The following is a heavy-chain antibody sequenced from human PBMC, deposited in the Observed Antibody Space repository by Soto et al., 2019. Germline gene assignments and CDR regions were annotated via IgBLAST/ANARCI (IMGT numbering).Heavy chain of an antibody. CDR2: IYYSGST. D-gene: IGHD4-17*01. CDR1: GGSISSSSYY. Sequence: PSETLSLTCTVSGGSISSSSYYWGWIRQPPGKGLEWIGSIYYSGSTYYNPSLKSRVTISVDTSKNQFSLKLSSVTAADTAVYHCARHNGDYDTSIWGQGTMVTVSS. J-gene: IGHJ3*02. CDR3: ARHNGDYDTSI. V-gene: IGHV4-39*01.